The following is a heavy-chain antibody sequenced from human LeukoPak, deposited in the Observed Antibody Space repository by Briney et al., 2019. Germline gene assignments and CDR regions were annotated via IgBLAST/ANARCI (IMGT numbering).Heavy chain of an antibody. CDR3: ARRGNSYGYYDY. D-gene: IGHD5-18*01. CDR2: IYYSGST. Sequence: SETLSLTCTVSGGSISSYYWSWIRQPSGKGLEWIGYIYYSGSTNYNPSLKSRVTISVDTSKNQFSLKLSSVTAADTAVYYCARRGNSYGYYDYWGQGTLVTVSS. CDR1: GGSISSYY. J-gene: IGHJ4*02. V-gene: IGHV4-59*08.